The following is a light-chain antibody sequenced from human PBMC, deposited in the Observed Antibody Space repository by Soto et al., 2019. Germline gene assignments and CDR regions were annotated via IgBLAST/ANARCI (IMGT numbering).Light chain of an antibody. CDR3: QQYNNWPRT. CDR2: GAS. Sequence: ETVMTQSPATLSVSPGERATLSCRASQSISSDLAWYQHKPGQAPRLLIYGASTTATGIPVRFSGSGSGTEFTLTISSLQSEDFEVYYCQQYNNWPRTFGQGTNVDIK. CDR1: QSISSD. V-gene: IGKV3-15*01. J-gene: IGKJ2*01.